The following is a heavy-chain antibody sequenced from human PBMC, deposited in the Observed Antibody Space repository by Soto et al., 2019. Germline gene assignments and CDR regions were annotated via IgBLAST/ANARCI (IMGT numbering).Heavy chain of an antibody. CDR2: IWYDGSNK. D-gene: IGHD6-13*01. J-gene: IGHJ4*02. V-gene: IGHV3-33*01. Sequence: PGGSLRLSCAASGFTFSSYGMHWVRQAPGKGLEWVAVIWYDGSNKYYADSVKGRFTISRDNSKNTLYLQMNSLRAEDTAVYYCARDPPEGIAAAGLDYWGQGTLVTVYS. CDR1: GFTFSSYG. CDR3: ARDPPEGIAAAGLDY.